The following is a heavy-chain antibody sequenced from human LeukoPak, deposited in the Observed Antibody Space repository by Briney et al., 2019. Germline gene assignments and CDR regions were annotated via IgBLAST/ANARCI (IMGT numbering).Heavy chain of an antibody. CDR3: ARDKGLAAAGHWYFDL. J-gene: IGHJ2*01. CDR1: GGSISSYY. CDR2: IYYSGST. D-gene: IGHD6-13*01. V-gene: IGHV4-59*01. Sequence: SETLSLTCTVSGGSISSYYWSWIRQPPGKGLEWIGYIYYSGSTNYNPSLKSRVAISGDTSKNQFSLKLSSVTAADTAVYYCARDKGLAAAGHWYFDLWGRGTLVTVSS.